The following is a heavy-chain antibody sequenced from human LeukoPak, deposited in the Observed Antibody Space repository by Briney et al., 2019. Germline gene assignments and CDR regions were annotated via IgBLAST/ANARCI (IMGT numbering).Heavy chain of an antibody. Sequence: GGSLRLSCAASGFTFSSYAMHWVRQAPGKGLEWVAVISYDGSNKYYADSVRGRFTISRDNSKNTLYLQMNSLRAEDTAVYYCARDPYSSSWYYFDYWGQGTLVTVSS. V-gene: IGHV3-30*01. CDR2: ISYDGSNK. D-gene: IGHD6-13*01. CDR1: GFTFSSYA. CDR3: ARDPYSSSWYYFDY. J-gene: IGHJ4*02.